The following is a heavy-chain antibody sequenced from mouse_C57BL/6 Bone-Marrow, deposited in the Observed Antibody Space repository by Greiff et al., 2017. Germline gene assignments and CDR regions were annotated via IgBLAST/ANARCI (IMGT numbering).Heavy chain of an antibody. J-gene: IGHJ2*01. CDR2: IDPSDSYT. Sequence: QVQLKESGAELVMPGASVKLSCKASGYTFTSYWMHWVKQRPGQGLEWIGEIDPSDSYTNYNQKFKGKSTLTVDKSSSTAYMQLSSLTSEDSAVYCCARELRPHYFDYWGQGTTLTVSS. D-gene: IGHD3-2*02. CDR1: GYTFTSYW. V-gene: IGHV1-69*01. CDR3: ARELRPHYFDY.